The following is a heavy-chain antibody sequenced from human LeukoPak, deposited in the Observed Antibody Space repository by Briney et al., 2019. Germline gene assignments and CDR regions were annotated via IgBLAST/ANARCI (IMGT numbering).Heavy chain of an antibody. CDR3: ARALRGAVGLDY. CDR1: GFTVSSNY. Sequence: GGSLRLSCAVSGFTVSSNYMSWVRQAPGKGLEWVSVIYTGGTTSYADSVKGRFTISRDNPKNTLYLQMNSLRADDTAVYYCARALRGAVGLDYWGQGTLVTVSS. CDR2: IYTGGTT. V-gene: IGHV3-53*01. J-gene: IGHJ4*02. D-gene: IGHD1-26*01.